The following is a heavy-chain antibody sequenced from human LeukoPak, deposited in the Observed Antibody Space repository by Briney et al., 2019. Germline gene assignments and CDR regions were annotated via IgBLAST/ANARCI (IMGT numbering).Heavy chain of an antibody. CDR3: ARGSDYYDSSGYYQYYFDY. Sequence: ASVKVSCKASGGTFSSYAISWVRQAPGQGLEWMGWISAYNGNTNYAQKLQGRVTMTTDTSTSTAYMELRSLRSDDTAVYYCARGSDYYDSSGYYQYYFDYWGQGTLVTVSS. CDR1: GGTFSSYA. V-gene: IGHV1-18*01. D-gene: IGHD3-22*01. J-gene: IGHJ4*02. CDR2: ISAYNGNT.